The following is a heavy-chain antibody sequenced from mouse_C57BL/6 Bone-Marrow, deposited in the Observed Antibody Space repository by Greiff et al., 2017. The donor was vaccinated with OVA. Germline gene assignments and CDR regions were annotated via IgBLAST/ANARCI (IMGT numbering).Heavy chain of an antibody. V-gene: IGHV1-82*01. Sequence: VQLQQSGPELVKPGASVKISCKASGYAFSSSWMNWVKQRPGKGLEWIGRIYPGDGDTNYNGKFTGKATLTADTSSSTAYMQLSSLASEDSAFYFCARGPITTVISPWYFDVWGTGTTVTVSS. D-gene: IGHD1-1*01. CDR2: IYPGDGDT. CDR3: ARGPITTVISPWYFDV. CDR1: GYAFSSSW. J-gene: IGHJ1*03.